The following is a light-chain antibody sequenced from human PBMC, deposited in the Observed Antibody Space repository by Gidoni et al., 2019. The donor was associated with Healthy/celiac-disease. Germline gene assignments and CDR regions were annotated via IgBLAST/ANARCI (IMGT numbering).Light chain of an antibody. J-gene: IGKJ3*01. Sequence: DIQMTQSPSSLSASVGDRVTITCQASQVISNYLNWYQQKPGKAPKLLIYDASNLETGVPSRFSGSGSGTDFTFTISSLQPEDIATYYCQQYDNLPVTFGPGTKVDIK. CDR2: DAS. CDR1: QVISNY. V-gene: IGKV1-33*01. CDR3: QQYDNLPVT.